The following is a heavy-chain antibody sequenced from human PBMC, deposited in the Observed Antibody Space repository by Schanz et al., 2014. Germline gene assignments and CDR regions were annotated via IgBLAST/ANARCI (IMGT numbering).Heavy chain of an antibody. CDR1: RYTFNTYG. Sequence: QILLVQPGPEVKKPGASVKVSCEASRYTFNTYGLNWVRQAPGQRLEWMGWINAGTGNTEYSQKFQGRVTMTTDTSTGTAYMELRSLRSDDTAVYYCARDRRRYCSTASCLHDNWFDPWGQGTLVIVSS. D-gene: IGHD2-2*01. CDR3: ARDRRRYCSTASCLHDNWFDP. V-gene: IGHV1-18*01. J-gene: IGHJ5*02. CDR2: INAGTGNT.